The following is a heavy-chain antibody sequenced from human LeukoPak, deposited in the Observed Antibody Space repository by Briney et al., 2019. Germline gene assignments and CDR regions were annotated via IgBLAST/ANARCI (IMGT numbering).Heavy chain of an antibody. Sequence: SVKVSCKASRFTFTSSAMQGVRQARAQRLEWIGWIVVGSGNTNYAQKFQERVTITRDMSNSTAYMELSSLRAEDTAVYYCAKGYAYYYGSGIGGFDYWGQGTLVTVSS. J-gene: IGHJ4*02. CDR1: RFTFTSSA. CDR3: AKGYAYYYGSGIGGFDY. V-gene: IGHV1-58*02. D-gene: IGHD3-10*01. CDR2: IVVGSGNT.